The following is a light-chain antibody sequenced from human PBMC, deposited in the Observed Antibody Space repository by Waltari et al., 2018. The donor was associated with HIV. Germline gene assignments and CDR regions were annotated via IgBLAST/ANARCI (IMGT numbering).Light chain of an antibody. V-gene: IGLV1-36*01. CDR2: YDD. CDR3: ATWDDSLKGYV. J-gene: IGLJ1*01. Sequence: QSVLTQPPSVSEAPRKSVTISCSGSSSNIGKNAVNWFQQLPGKAPKLLIYYDDLRPSGVSDRFSGSKSGTSASLAISGLQSEDEADYYCATWDDSLKGYVFGAGTKVTVL. CDR1: SSNIGKNA.